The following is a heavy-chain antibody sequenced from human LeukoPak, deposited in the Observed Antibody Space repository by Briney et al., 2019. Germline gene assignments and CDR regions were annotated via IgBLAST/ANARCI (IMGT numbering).Heavy chain of an antibody. V-gene: IGHV3-21*01. CDR1: GFTFSGYS. J-gene: IGHJ4*02. D-gene: IGHD1-1*01. CDR3: ARGYWDSYNWNVPFDY. CDR2: ISNTGSYT. Sequence: GGSLRLSCAASGFTFSGYSLTWVRQAPGKGLEWVSSISNTGSYTYYLDSVKGRFTISRDNAKNSTFLQMNSLRAEDTAVYYCARGYWDSYNWNVPFDYWGQGTLVTVSS.